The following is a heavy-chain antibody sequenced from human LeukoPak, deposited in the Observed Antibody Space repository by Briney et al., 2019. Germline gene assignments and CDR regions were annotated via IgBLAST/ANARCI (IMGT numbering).Heavy chain of an antibody. CDR1: GYNLTELS. Sequence: SCKVSGYNLTELSMHWVRQAPGKGLEWVAVISYDGSNKYYADSVKGRFTISRDNSKNTLYLQMNSLRAEDTAVYYCARTSDSYGTGWYFDLWGRGTLVTVSS. D-gene: IGHD5-18*01. V-gene: IGHV3-30*04. CDR3: ARTSDSYGTGWYFDL. J-gene: IGHJ2*01. CDR2: ISYDGSNK.